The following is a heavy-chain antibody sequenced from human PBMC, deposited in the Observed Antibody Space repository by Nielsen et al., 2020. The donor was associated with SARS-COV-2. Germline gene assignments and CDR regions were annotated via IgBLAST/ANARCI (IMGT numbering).Heavy chain of an antibody. CDR3: AKHLSDIVVVPAAIPDY. CDR2: ISYDGSIK. J-gene: IGHJ4*02. CDR1: GFTFSSYG. V-gene: IGHV3-30*18. D-gene: IGHD2-2*01. Sequence: GESLKISCAASGFTFSSYGMHWVRQAPGKGLEWVAVISYDGSIKYYADSVKGRFTISRDNSKNTLYLQMNSLRAEDTAVYYCAKHLSDIVVVPAAIPDYWGQGTLVTVSS.